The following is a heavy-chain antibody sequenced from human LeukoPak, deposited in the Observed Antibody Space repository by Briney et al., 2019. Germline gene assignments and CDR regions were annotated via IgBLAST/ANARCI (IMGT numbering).Heavy chain of an antibody. CDR1: GGSISSSSYF. D-gene: IGHD5-18*01. V-gene: IGHV4-39*01. CDR3: ARDGYTYGSFDY. CDR2: VYYSGST. J-gene: IGHJ4*02. Sequence: PSETLSLTCSVSGGSISSSSYFWGWIRQPPGKGLEWIGSVYYSGSTYSNPSLKSRVTISVDTSKSQFSLKLSSVTAADTAVYYCARDGYTYGSFDYWGQGTLVTVSS.